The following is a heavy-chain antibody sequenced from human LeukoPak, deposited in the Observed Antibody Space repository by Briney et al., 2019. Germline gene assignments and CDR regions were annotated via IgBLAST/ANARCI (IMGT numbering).Heavy chain of an antibody. J-gene: IGHJ3*02. CDR1: GYTFSNYG. D-gene: IGHD3-3*01. CDR3: AEQTIFGVVTIPLGAFDI. CDR2: INTNTGNP. V-gene: IGHV7-4-1*02. Sequence: ASVKDSCKASGYTFSNYGINWVRQAPGQGLEWMGWINTNTGNPTYAQGFTGRFVFSLDTSVSTAYLQINSLKAEDTAVYYRAEQTIFGVVTIPLGAFDIWGQGTMVTVSS.